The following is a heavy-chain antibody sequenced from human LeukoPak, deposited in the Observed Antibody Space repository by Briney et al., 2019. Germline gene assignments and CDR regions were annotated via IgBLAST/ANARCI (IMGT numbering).Heavy chain of an antibody. Sequence: ASVKVSCKASGYTFTSYGISWVRQAPRQGLEWMGWISAYNGNTNYAQKLQGRVTMTTDTSTSTAYMELRSLRSDDTAVYYCARVSTYYDFWSGYQDAFDIWGQGTMVTVSS. CDR2: ISAYNGNT. J-gene: IGHJ3*02. V-gene: IGHV1-18*01. D-gene: IGHD3-3*01. CDR1: GYTFTSYG. CDR3: ARVSTYYDFWSGYQDAFDI.